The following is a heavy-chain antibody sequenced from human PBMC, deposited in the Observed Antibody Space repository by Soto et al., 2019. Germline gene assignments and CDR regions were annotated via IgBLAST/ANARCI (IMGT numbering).Heavy chain of an antibody. CDR1: GGSFSGYY. CDR3: ARGGLNYDILTGYYNVDYYYYMDV. D-gene: IGHD3-9*01. V-gene: IGHV4-34*01. Sequence: SETLSLTCAVYGGSFSGYYWSWIRQPPGKGLEWIGEINHSGSTNYNPSLKSRVTISVDTSKNQFSLKLSSVTAADTAVYYCARGGLNYDILTGYYNVDYYYYMDVWGKGTTVTVSS. CDR2: INHSGST. J-gene: IGHJ6*03.